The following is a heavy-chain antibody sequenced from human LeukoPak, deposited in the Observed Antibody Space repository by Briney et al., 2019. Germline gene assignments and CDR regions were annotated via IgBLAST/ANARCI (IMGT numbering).Heavy chain of an antibody. V-gene: IGHV3-53*01. D-gene: IGHD3-16*01. J-gene: IGHJ4*02. CDR1: GFTVSGTH. CDR3: ARDQATSGGGLDS. Sequence: GGSLRLSCAASGFTVSGTHMSWVRQAPGKGLEWISAIYTGGTTYYSDSVEGRFTNSRDKSKNTLYPHMDSLRVEDTAVYYCARDQATSGGGLDSWGQGTLVTVSS. CDR2: IYTGGTT.